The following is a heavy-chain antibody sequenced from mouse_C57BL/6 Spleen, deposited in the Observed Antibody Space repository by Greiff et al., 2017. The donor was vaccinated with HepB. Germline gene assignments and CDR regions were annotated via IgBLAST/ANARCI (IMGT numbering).Heavy chain of an antibody. J-gene: IGHJ4*01. CDR2: IYPGSGRT. CDR3: ARGGYYGNLYYYAMDY. V-gene: IGHV1-55*01. CDR1: GYTFTSYW. Sequence: QVHVKQPGAELVKPGASVKMSCKASGYTFTSYWITWVKPRPGQGLEWIGDIYPGSGRTNYNEKFKSKATLTVDTSSSTAYMQLSSLTSEDSAVYYCARGGYYGNLYYYAMDYWGQGTSVTVSS. D-gene: IGHD2-1*01.